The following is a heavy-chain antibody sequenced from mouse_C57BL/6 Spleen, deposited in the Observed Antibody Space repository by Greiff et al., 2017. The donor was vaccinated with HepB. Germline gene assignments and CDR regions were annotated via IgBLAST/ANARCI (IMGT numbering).Heavy chain of an antibody. Sequence: VQLQQSGAELARPGASVKLSCKASGYTFTSYGISWVKQRTGQGLEWIGEIYPRSGNTYYNEKFKGKATLTADKASSTAYMELRSLTSEDSAVYVCARRGVYDYYYSFDYWGQGTTLTVSS. CDR1: GYTFTSYG. CDR2: IYPRSGNT. D-gene: IGHD2-4*01. V-gene: IGHV1-81*01. J-gene: IGHJ2*01. CDR3: ARRGVYDYYYSFDY.